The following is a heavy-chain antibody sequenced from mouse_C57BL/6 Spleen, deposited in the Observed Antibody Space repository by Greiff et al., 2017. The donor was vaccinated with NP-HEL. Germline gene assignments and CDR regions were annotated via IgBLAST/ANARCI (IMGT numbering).Heavy chain of an antibody. CDR1: GYTFTDYN. Sequence: VQLQQSGPELVKPGASVKIPCKASGYTFTDYNMDWVKQSHGKSLEWIGDINPNNGGTIYNQKFKGKATLTVDKSSSTAYMELRSLTSEDTAVYYCARENDGYYWAMDYWGQGTSVTVSS. V-gene: IGHV1-18*01. CDR2: INPNNGGT. D-gene: IGHD2-3*01. CDR3: ARENDGYYWAMDY. J-gene: IGHJ4*01.